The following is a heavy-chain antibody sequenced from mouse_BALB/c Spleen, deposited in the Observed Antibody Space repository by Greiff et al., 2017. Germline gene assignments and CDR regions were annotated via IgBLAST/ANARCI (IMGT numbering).Heavy chain of an antibody. V-gene: IGHV1S81*02. CDR1: GYTFTSYY. CDR2: INPSNGGT. J-gene: IGHJ4*01. D-gene: IGHD2-1*01. CDR3: TIYYGNYGYAMDY. Sequence: VQLQQSGAELVKPGASVKLSCKASGYTFTSYYMYWVKQRPGQGLEWIGEINPSNGGTNFNEKFKSKATLTVDKSSSTAYMQLSSLTSEDSAVYYCTIYYGNYGYAMDYCGQGTSVTVSS.